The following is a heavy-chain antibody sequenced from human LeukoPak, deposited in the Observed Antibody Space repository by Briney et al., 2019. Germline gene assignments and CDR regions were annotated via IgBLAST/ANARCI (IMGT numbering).Heavy chain of an antibody. D-gene: IGHD6-19*01. V-gene: IGHV7-4-1*02. CDR1: GYTFTSYA. J-gene: IGHJ3*02. CDR2: INTNTGNP. Sequence: GASVKVSCKASGYTFTSYATNWVRQAPGQGLEWMGWINTNTGNPTYAQGFTGRFVFSLDTSVSTAYLQISSLKAEDTAVYYCARAGEEQWLNAFDIWGQGTMVTVSS. CDR3: ARAGEEQWLNAFDI.